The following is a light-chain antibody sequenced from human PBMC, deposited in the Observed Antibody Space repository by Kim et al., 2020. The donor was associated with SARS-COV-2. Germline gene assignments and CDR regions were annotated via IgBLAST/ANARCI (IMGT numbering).Light chain of an antibody. Sequence: PGKTARITCGGNNIGSKSVHWYQQKPGQAPVLVIYYDSDRPSGIPERFSGSNSGNTATLTISRVEAGDEADYYCQVWDSSSDRNVVFGGGTKLTVL. CDR1: NIGSKS. CDR2: YDS. CDR3: QVWDSSSDRNVV. V-gene: IGLV3-21*04. J-gene: IGLJ2*01.